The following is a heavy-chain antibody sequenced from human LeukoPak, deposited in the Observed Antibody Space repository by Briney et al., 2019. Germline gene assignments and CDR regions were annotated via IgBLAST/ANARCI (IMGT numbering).Heavy chain of an antibody. CDR3: VISRCPADETSGCRPGAYSTDG. Sequence: GGSLRLSYPGSTFTLNQYVMLEFRQAPGKGLDWVAMISKHGIDKTYAESVKGRFTISREDSKQTLSLQMNSLRPEDTAMYYCVISRCPADETSGCRPGAYSTDGWSQGTPVTVSS. CDR2: ISKHGIDK. J-gene: IGHJ4*03. D-gene: IGHD3-3*01. CDR1: TFTLNQYV. V-gene: IGHV3-30*04.